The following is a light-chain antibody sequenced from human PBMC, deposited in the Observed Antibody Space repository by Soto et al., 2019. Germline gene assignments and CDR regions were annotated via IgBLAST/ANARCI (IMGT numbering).Light chain of an antibody. CDR1: QSVSRNS. CDR3: QQYGTSPPT. Sequence: ENVLTQSPGTLSLSPGERATLSCRASQSVSRNSLAWYQQQPGQAPRLLIYGASSRATDIPDRFSGSGSGTDFTLIVSRLEPEDFAVYFCQQYGTSPPTFGPGTKVDIK. J-gene: IGKJ3*01. CDR2: GAS. V-gene: IGKV3-20*01.